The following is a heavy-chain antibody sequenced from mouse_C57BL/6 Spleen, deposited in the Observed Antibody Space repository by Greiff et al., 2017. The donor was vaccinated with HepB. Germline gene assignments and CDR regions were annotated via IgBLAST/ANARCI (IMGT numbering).Heavy chain of an antibody. CDR1: GYTFTDYY. D-gene: IGHD2-3*01. J-gene: IGHJ4*01. Sequence: VQLQQSGPVLVKPGASVKMSCKASGYTFTDYYMNWVKQSHGKSLEWIGVINPYNGGTSYNKKFKGKATLTVDKSSSTAYMELNSRTSEDSAVYYCARTGLLPLSMDYWGQGTSVTVSS. CDR2: INPYNGGT. V-gene: IGHV1-19*01. CDR3: ARTGLLPLSMDY.